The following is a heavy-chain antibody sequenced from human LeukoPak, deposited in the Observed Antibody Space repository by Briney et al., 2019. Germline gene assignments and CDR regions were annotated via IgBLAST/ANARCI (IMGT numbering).Heavy chain of an antibody. J-gene: IGHJ4*02. Sequence: TGGSLRLSCAASGFTFSDYYMSWIRQAPGKGLEWVSYISSSGSTIYYADSVKGRFTISRDNAKNSLYLQMNSLRAEDTAVYYCATSVTASQPFDYWGQGTLVTVSS. CDR3: ATSVTASQPFDY. D-gene: IGHD4-17*01. CDR2: ISSSGSTI. V-gene: IGHV3-11*01. CDR1: GFTFSDYY.